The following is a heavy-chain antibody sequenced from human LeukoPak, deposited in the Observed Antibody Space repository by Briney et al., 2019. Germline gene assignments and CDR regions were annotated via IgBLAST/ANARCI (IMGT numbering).Heavy chain of an antibody. CDR2: IYTSGST. D-gene: IGHD3-10*01. Sequence: SETLSLTCTVSGGSISSYYWSWIRQPAGKGLEWIGRIYTSGSTNYNPSLKSRVTMSVDTSKNQFSLKLSSVTAADTAVYYCARGLEGFGGQTAYYYYYYYMDVWGKGTTVTVSS. CDR1: GGSISSYY. J-gene: IGHJ6*03. V-gene: IGHV4-4*07. CDR3: ARGLEGFGGQTAYYYYYYYMDV.